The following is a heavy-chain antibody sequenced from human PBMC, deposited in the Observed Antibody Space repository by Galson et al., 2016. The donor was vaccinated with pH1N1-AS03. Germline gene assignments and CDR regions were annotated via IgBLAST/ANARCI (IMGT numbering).Heavy chain of an antibody. CDR3: ARVVHEIRGQPNNWLDP. CDR2: VSDDGYTK. CDR1: GFTFSNYA. J-gene: IGHJ5*02. Sequence: SLRLSCAASGFTFSNYAIHWVRQAPGKGLQWVAVVSDDGYTKYYADSVRSRFTISRDNSENTVFLQMSSLTTEDTGLYYCARVVHEIRGQPNNWLDPWGQGTLVTVSS. V-gene: IGHV3-30*15. D-gene: IGHD1-26*01.